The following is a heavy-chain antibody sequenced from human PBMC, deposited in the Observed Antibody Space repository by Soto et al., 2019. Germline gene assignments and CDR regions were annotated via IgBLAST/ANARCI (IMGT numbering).Heavy chain of an antibody. D-gene: IGHD6-19*01. CDR1: GGTFSSYT. V-gene: IGHV1-69*02. J-gene: IGHJ4*02. CDR2: IIPILGIA. CDR3: ASSRAVAGTLDY. Sequence: QVQLVQSGAEVKKPGSSVKVSCKASGGTFSSYTISWVRQAPGQGLEWMGRIIPILGIANYAQKFQGRVTITADKSTSTDYRELSSLRSEATAVYYCASSRAVAGTLDYWGQGTLVTVSS.